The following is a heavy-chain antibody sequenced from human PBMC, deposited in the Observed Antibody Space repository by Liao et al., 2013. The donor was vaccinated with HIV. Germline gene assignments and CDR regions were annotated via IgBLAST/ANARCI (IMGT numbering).Heavy chain of an antibody. J-gene: IGHJ3*02. V-gene: IGHV4-61*02. CDR2: IYTSGST. Sequence: QVQLQESGPGLVKPSQTLSLTCTVSGGSISSGSYYWSWIRQPAGKGLEWIGRIYTSGSTNYNPSLKSRVILLPDTSKNQFSLRLSSVTAADTAIYFCARGRDVFDIWGQGTVVTVSS. CDR1: GGSISSGSYY. CDR3: ARGRDVFDI.